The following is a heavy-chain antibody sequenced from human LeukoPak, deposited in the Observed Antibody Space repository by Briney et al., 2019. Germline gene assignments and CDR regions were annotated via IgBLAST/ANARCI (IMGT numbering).Heavy chain of an antibody. J-gene: IGHJ4*02. Sequence: ASVKVSCKASGGTFSSYAISWVRQAPGQGLEWMGGIIPIFGTANYAQKFQGRVTMTEDTSTDTAYMELSSLRSEDTAVYYCATVQWEPIWGQGTLVTVSS. D-gene: IGHD1-26*01. CDR1: GGTFSSYA. CDR3: ATVQWEPI. V-gene: IGHV1-69*06. CDR2: IIPIFGTA.